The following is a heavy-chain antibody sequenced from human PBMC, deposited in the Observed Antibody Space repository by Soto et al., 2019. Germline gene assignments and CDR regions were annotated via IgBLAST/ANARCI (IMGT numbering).Heavy chain of an antibody. Sequence: GESLKISCKGSGYSFTSYWISWVRQMPGKGLEWMGRIDPSDSYTNYSPSFQGHVTISADKSISTAYLQWSSLKASDTAMYYCARLLGTTGTTSYYYYGVDVWGQGTTVTVSS. D-gene: IGHD1-1*01. CDR1: GYSFTSYW. J-gene: IGHJ6*02. V-gene: IGHV5-10-1*01. CDR3: ARLLGTTGTTSYYYYGVDV. CDR2: IDPSDSYT.